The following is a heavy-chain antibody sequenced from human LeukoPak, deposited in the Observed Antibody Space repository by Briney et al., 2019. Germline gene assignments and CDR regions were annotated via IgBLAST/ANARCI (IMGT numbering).Heavy chain of an antibody. Sequence: GGSLRLSCAASGFTFSSYGMHWVRQAPGKGLEWVAFIRYDGSNKYYADSVKGRFTISRDNSKNTLYLQMNSLRAEDTAVYYCAKDAVAGFARAYYMDVWGKGTTVTVSS. D-gene: IGHD6-19*01. V-gene: IGHV3-30*02. CDR3: AKDAVAGFARAYYMDV. CDR2: IRYDGSNK. J-gene: IGHJ6*03. CDR1: GFTFSSYG.